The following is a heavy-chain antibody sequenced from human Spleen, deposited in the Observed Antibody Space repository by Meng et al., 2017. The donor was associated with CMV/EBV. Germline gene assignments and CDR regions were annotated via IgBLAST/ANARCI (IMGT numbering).Heavy chain of an antibody. CDR2: INPNSGAT. CDR3: ARVIAVAGTAPFDY. J-gene: IGHJ4*02. Sequence: SGYTFSGYHMHWVRQAPGQGLEWVGWINPNSGATKYVQKFQGRITVTSDTSITTVYMELSRLRPDDTAVYYCARVIAVAGTAPFDYWGQGTLVTVSS. D-gene: IGHD6-19*01. CDR1: GYTFSGYH. V-gene: IGHV1-2*02.